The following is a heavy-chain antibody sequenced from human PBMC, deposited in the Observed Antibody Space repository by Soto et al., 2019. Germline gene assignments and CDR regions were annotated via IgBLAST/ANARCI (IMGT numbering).Heavy chain of an antibody. D-gene: IGHD5-12*01. CDR3: ARDLGERWLQGFDY. Sequence: GGSLRLSCAASGFTFSSYAMHWVRQAPGKGLEWVAVISYDGSNKYYADSVKGRFTISRDNSKNTLYLQMNSLRAEDTAVYYCARDLGERWLQGFDYWGQGTLVTSPQ. CDR1: GFTFSSYA. CDR2: ISYDGSNK. V-gene: IGHV3-30-3*01. J-gene: IGHJ4*02.